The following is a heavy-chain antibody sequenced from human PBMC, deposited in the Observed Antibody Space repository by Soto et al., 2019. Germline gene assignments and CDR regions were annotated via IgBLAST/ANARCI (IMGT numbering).Heavy chain of an antibody. V-gene: IGHV4-4*02. CDR3: ARSSGSWRFDY. D-gene: IGHD3-22*01. CDR2: IYRTGIT. CDR1: GDSISSGNW. J-gene: IGHJ4*02. Sequence: SETLSLTCAVSGDSISSGNWWSWVRQPPGMGPEWIGEIYRTGITNYSPSLKSRVTISVDKSKNQFSLSLNSVTAADTAVYYCARSSGSWRFDYWGQGTLVTVSS.